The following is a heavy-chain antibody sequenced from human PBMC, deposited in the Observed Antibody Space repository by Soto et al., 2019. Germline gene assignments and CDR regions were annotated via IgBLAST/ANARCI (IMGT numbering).Heavy chain of an antibody. CDR3: ARHLWVGSSWYLGAFDI. D-gene: IGHD6-13*01. J-gene: IGHJ3*02. V-gene: IGHV4-59*08. CDR2: FYYSGST. CDR1: GDSISNYY. Sequence: QVQLQESGPGLVKPSETLSLTCTVSGDSISNYYWSWIRQPPGKGLEWIGYFYYSGSTNYNPSLQSRVAISVDTSKNQSSLKRSSVTAADTAVYYCARHLWVGSSWYLGAFDIWGQGTMVTVSS.